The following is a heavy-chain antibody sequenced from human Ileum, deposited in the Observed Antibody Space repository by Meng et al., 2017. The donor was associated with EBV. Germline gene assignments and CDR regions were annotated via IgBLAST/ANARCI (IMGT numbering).Heavy chain of an antibody. J-gene: IGHJ4*02. D-gene: IGHD5-24*01. CDR2: ISAIDYST. Sequence: EVQLLESXXGLVQPGWALGLSCAACGFTFSRYAMSWVRQAPGRGLEWVSAISAIDYSTYDADSVRGGFTITRDNSKNTVYLQMNSLRADDTAVYYCAQGDGLDYWGQGTLVHVSS. CDR3: AQGDGLDY. CDR1: GFTFSRYA. V-gene: IGHV3-23*01.